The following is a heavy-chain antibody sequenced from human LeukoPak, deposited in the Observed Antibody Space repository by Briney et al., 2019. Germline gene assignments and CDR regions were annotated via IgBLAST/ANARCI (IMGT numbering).Heavy chain of an antibody. Sequence: ASVKVSCKASGYTLTDHYMHWVRQAPGQGLEWMGRINPSSGDANYAQRFQGRVFMTRDTSISTVYVELSSLRSDDTAVYYCARGAAVGQTRDYWGQGTLVTVSS. J-gene: IGHJ4*02. CDR2: INPSSGDA. V-gene: IGHV1-2*06. CDR3: ARGAAVGQTRDY. D-gene: IGHD6-13*01. CDR1: GYTLTDHY.